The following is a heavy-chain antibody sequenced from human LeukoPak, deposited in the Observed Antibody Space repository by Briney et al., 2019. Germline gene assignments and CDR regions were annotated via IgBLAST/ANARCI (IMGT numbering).Heavy chain of an antibody. D-gene: IGHD5-12*01. V-gene: IGHV4-59*01. CDR1: GGSISSYY. Sequence: SETLSLTCTVSGGSISSYYWSWIRQPPGKGLEWIAYIYYSGSTNYNPSLKSRVTISVDTSKNQFSLKLSSVTAADTAVYYCARGGGYLYYFDYWGQGTLVTVSS. CDR2: IYYSGST. J-gene: IGHJ4*02. CDR3: ARGGGYLYYFDY.